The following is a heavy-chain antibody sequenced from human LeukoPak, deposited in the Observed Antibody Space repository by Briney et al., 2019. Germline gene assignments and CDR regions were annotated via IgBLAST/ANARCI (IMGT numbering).Heavy chain of an antibody. CDR2: IKSKTDGGTT. D-gene: IGHD3-22*01. J-gene: IGHJ4*02. V-gene: IGHV3-15*01. Sequence: GGSLRLSSAASGFTFSNAWMSWVRQAPGKGLEWVGRIKSKTDGGTTDYAAPVKGRFTISRDDSKNTLYLQMNSLKTEDTAVYYCTTSYYDSSGYHNWGQGTLVTVSS. CDR3: TTSYYDSSGYHN. CDR1: GFTFSNAW.